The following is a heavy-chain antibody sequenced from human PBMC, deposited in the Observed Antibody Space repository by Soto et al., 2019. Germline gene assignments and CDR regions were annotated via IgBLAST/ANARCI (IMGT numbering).Heavy chain of an antibody. D-gene: IGHD2-15*01. V-gene: IGHV4-39*01. CDR1: GGSIYPSGYY. CDR3: GKVLVGATGHTDSDS. Sequence: ETLSLTCTVSGGSIYPSGYYWDWIRQPPVSGLVGIENMDYNGVAYSNPSLKSRVTISTATSKNQFSMKLTSVTAPDRSLYYCGKVLVGATGHTDSDSWGPRXLVTVYS. CDR2: MDYNGVA. J-gene: IGHJ4*02.